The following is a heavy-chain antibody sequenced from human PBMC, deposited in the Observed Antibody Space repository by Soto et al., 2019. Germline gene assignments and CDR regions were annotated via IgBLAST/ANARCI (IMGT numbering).Heavy chain of an antibody. D-gene: IGHD1-7*01. CDR2: IIPIFGTA. CDR3: ARGISRWNYFYYYYGMDV. CDR1: GGTFSSYA. V-gene: IGHV1-69*01. Sequence: QVQLVQSGAEVKKPGSSMKVSCKASGGTFSSYAISWVRQAPGQGLEWMGGIIPIFGTANYAQKFQGRVTITADESTSTAYMELSSLRSEDTAVYYCARGISRWNYFYYYYGMDVWGQGTTVTVSS. J-gene: IGHJ6*02.